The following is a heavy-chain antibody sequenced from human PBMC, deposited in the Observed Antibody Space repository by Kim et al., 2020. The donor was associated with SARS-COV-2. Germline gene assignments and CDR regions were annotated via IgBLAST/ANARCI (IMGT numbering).Heavy chain of an antibody. J-gene: IGHJ4*02. CDR3: AREEAGGHFDY. D-gene: IGHD3-16*01. V-gene: IGHV1-46*01. Sequence: SYGQKFQGRVTMTRDTSTGTVYMELSSLRSEDTAMYYCAREEAGGHFDYLGQGTLVTVSS.